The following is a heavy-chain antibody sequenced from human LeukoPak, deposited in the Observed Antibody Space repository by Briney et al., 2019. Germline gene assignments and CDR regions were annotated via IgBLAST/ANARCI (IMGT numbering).Heavy chain of an antibody. CDR3: ARAPAATGTIDF. D-gene: IGHD1-7*01. CDR2: VFSSGST. Sequence: SETLSLTCTVSGGSISRYYWSWIRQPPRKGLEWIGYVFSSGSTTYNPSVKSRVTMSADTSKNQFSLKLNSATAADTAVYYCARAPAATGTIDFWGQGTLLTVSS. V-gene: IGHV4-59*01. CDR1: GGSISRYY. J-gene: IGHJ4*02.